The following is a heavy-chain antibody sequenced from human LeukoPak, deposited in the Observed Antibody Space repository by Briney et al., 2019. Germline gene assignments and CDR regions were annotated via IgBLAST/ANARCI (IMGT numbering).Heavy chain of an antibody. Sequence: SETLSLTCNVSGHSIVSGTSYWGWVRQAPGEGLEWIGSIYYSGNTYYKSSLKSRVTISVDSSKNQFSLKLSSVTAADTAVYYCARLYDDYWGQGTLVTVSS. D-gene: IGHD2/OR15-2a*01. CDR3: ARLYDDY. CDR1: GHSIVSGTSY. J-gene: IGHJ4*02. CDR2: IYYSGNT. V-gene: IGHV4-39*07.